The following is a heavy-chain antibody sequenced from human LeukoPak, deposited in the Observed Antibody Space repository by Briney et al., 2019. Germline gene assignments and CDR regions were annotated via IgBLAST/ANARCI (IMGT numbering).Heavy chain of an antibody. CDR2: MNPNSGNT. D-gene: IGHD3-22*01. CDR1: GYTFIGYD. Sequence: ASVKVSCKASGYTFIGYDINWVRQAPGQGLEWMGWMNPNSGNTGYAQKFQGRVSTTRSTSISTAYMELSSLTSEDTAVYYCALSLYYYNSSGYYPFDYWGQGTLITVSS. J-gene: IGHJ4*02. V-gene: IGHV1-8*01. CDR3: ALSLYYYNSSGYYPFDY.